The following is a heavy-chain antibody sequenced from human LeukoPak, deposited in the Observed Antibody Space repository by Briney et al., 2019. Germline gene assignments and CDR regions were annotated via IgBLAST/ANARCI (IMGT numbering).Heavy chain of an antibody. CDR1: GFTFSNYW. CDR3: TRDQRKYCSRTTCFVFDI. Sequence: GGSLRLSCEGSGFTFSNYWMTWVRQAPGKGLEWVSTISGGGDATYYAHSVKGRFAVSRDNSKKTLYLQLNSLRAEDTAVYYCTRDQRKYCSRTTCFVFDIWGQGTVVSVSS. V-gene: IGHV3-23*01. D-gene: IGHD2-2*01. CDR2: ISGGGDAT. J-gene: IGHJ3*02.